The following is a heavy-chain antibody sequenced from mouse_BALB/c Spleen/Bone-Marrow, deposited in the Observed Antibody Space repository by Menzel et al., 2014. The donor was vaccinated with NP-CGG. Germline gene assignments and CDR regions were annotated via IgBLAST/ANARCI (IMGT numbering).Heavy chain of an antibody. CDR3: VREYGNFAWFAY. CDR1: GFSLTTYD. V-gene: IGHV2-9-2*01. CDR2: IWTGGGT. J-gene: IGHJ3*01. Sequence: QVQLQQSGPGLVAPSQSLSITCTVSGFSLTTYDINWIRQPPGKGLEWLGVIWTGGGTNYNSAFMSRLNITKDNSKSQVFLKMNSLQTDDTAIYCCVREYGNFAWFAYWGQGTLVTVVA. D-gene: IGHD2-10*02.